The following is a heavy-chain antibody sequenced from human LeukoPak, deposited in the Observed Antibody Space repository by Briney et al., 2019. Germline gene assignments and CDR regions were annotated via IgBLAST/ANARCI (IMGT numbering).Heavy chain of an antibody. CDR2: ISAYNDNT. D-gene: IGHD3-22*01. CDR1: GYTFTSYG. Sequence: ASVKVSCKASGYTFTSYGISWVRQAPGQGLEWMGWISAYNDNTNYAQNLQGRVTMTTDTSTSTAYMELRSLRSDDTAVYYCARVPNYYDSSGSHTCYFDYWGQGTLVTASS. V-gene: IGHV1-18*01. CDR3: ARVPNYYDSSGSHTCYFDY. J-gene: IGHJ4*02.